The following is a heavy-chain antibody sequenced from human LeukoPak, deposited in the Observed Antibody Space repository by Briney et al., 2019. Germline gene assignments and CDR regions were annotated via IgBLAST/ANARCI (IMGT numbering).Heavy chain of an antibody. J-gene: IGHJ4*02. Sequence: GGSLRLSCAASGFTFSSYAMSWVRQAPGKGLEWVSAISGSGGSTYYADSVKGRFTISRDNSKNTLYLQMNSLRAEDTAVYYCAEWAFYDFWSGYYWYYFDYWGQGTLVTVSS. V-gene: IGHV3-23*01. D-gene: IGHD3-3*01. CDR3: AEWAFYDFWSGYYWYYFDY. CDR2: ISGSGGST. CDR1: GFTFSSYA.